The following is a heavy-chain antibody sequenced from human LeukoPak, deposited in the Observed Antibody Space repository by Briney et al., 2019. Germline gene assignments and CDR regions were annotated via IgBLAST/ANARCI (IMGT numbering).Heavy chain of an antibody. CDR2: IDTDGSTT. D-gene: IGHD1-26*01. J-gene: IGHJ3*01. CDR1: RFTFSSYW. Sequence: GGSLRLSCAASRFTFSSYWMHWVRQAPGKGLVWVSRIDTDGSTTTYTDSVKGRFTISRDNAKNTLYLQMNSLRAEDKAVYYCARTIGSKNAFDLWGQGTMVTVSS. CDR3: ARTIGSKNAFDL. V-gene: IGHV3-74*01.